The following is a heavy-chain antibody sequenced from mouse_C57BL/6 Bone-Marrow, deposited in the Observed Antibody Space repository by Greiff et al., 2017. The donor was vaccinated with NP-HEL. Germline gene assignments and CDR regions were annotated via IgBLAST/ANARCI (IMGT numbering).Heavy chain of an antibody. CDR2: INPNNGGT. CDR3: ARDYYDYDEDWFAY. CDR1: GYTFTDYN. Sequence: VQLQQSGPELVKPGASVKMSCKASGYTFTDYNMHWVKQSHGKSLEWIGYINPNNGGTSYNQKFKGKATLTVNKSSSTAYMELRSLTSEDSAVYYCARDYYDYDEDWFAYWGQGTLVTVSA. D-gene: IGHD2-4*01. V-gene: IGHV1-22*01. J-gene: IGHJ3*01.